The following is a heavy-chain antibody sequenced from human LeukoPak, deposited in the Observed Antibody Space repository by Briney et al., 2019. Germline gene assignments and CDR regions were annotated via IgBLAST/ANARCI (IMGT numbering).Heavy chain of an antibody. Sequence: GGSLRLSCAASGFTFSSYGMHWVRQAPGKGLEWVAVISYNGSNKYYADSVKGRFTISRDNSKDTLYLQMNSLRAEDTAVYYCAKDFNSYDSSGYLASWGQGTLVTVSS. V-gene: IGHV3-30*18. CDR2: ISYNGSNK. CDR3: AKDFNSYDSSGYLAS. J-gene: IGHJ5*02. D-gene: IGHD3-22*01. CDR1: GFTFSSYG.